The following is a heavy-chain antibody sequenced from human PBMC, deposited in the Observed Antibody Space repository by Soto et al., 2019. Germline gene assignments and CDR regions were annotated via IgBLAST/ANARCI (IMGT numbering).Heavy chain of an antibody. D-gene: IGHD6-19*01. CDR1: RVAFSKFI. J-gene: IGHJ6*02. CDR2: IIPIFGTA. CDR3: AKVRYSSPMGYYYGKDV. V-gene: IGHV1-69*13. Sequence: GASVKVSCKASRVAFSKFIVTWVRQAPGLGLEWVGGIIPIFGTANYAQKFQGRVAITADESTSTSYMEVNNLRSEDTAVYYCAKVRYSSPMGYYYGKDVWGQGTTVTVFS.